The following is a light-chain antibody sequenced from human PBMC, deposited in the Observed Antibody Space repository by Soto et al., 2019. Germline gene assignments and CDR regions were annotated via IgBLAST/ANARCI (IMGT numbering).Light chain of an antibody. J-gene: IGLJ2*01. CDR1: SSNIGNNY. CDR2: DNN. V-gene: IGLV1-51*01. Sequence: QSVLTQPPSVSAAPGQKVTISCSGSSSNIGNNYVSWYQQLPGTAPKLLINDNNKRPSGIPDRFSGSKSGTSGTLDITGLHTGDEADYYCATWDYSLTGEVFGGGTKVTVL. CDR3: ATWDYSLTGEV.